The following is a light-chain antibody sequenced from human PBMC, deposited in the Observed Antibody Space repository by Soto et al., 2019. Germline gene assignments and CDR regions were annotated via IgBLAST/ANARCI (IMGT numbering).Light chain of an antibody. Sequence: DIVMTQSPLSLPVTPGEPASISCRSSQGPLHSNGYNYLDWYLQKPGQSPQLLIYLGSNRASGVPDRFSGSGSGTDFTLKISRVEAEDVGVYYCMQALQTPITFGQGTRLEIK. V-gene: IGKV2-28*01. CDR3: MQALQTPIT. J-gene: IGKJ5*01. CDR1: QGPLHSNGYNY. CDR2: LGS.